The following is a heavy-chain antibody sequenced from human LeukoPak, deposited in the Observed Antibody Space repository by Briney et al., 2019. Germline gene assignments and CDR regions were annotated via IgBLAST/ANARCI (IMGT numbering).Heavy chain of an antibody. CDR1: GYTFTSYA. D-gene: IGHD2-2*02. Sequence: ASVKVSCKASGYTFTSYAVNWVRQAPGQGLEWMGRINTKTGNPTYAQGFTGRYVFSLDTSVSTAYLQISNLKAEDTAVYFCARDPCSSTSCYTALGDDYWGQGTLVTVSS. CDR3: ARDPCSSTSCYTALGDDY. J-gene: IGHJ4*02. CDR2: INTKTGNP. V-gene: IGHV7-4-1*02.